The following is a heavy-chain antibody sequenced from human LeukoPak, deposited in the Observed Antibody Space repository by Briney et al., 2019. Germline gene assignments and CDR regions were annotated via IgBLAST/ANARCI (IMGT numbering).Heavy chain of an antibody. CDR1: GFTFSKYW. CDR2: INTDGTVT. CDR3: ATKQWLAPPPDS. V-gene: IGHV3-74*01. Sequence: GWSLRLSCAASGFTFSKYWMLWVRQAPGKGLESVSRINTDGTVTTYADSVKGRFTVSRDNADNTMFLQMNRVRDEDKAVYYCATKQWLAPPPDSWGQGTPVTVSS. D-gene: IGHD6-19*01. J-gene: IGHJ4*02.